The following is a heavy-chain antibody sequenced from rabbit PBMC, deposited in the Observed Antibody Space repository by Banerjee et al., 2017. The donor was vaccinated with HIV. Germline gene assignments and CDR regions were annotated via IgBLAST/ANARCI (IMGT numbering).Heavy chain of an antibody. D-gene: IGHD4-1*01. V-gene: IGHV1S45*01. CDR2: LHTSRGNT. CDR1: GFSFSNKYV. Sequence: QEQLEESGGDLVKPEGSLTLTCTASGFSFSNKYVMCWVRQAPGKGLEWIACLHTSRGNTVYASWSKGRFTLSRTSSTTVTLQMTSRTAADTSTYFCARELAGVICWNFILGGPGTLVTVS. CDR3: ARELAGVICWNFIL. J-gene: IGHJ4*01.